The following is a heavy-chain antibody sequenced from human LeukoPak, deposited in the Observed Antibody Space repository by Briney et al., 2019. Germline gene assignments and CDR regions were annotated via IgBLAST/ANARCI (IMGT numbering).Heavy chain of an antibody. D-gene: IGHD3-10*01. Sequence: SQTLALTCVISGDSVSSNSAAWNWIRQSPSRGLEWLGRTYYRSKWYNNYAVSVKSRIIINPDTSKNQFSLQLNSVTPEDTAVYYCARASFGEAVSGMDVWGQGTTVTVSS. CDR3: ARASFGEAVSGMDV. J-gene: IGHJ6*02. CDR1: GDSVSSNSAA. V-gene: IGHV6-1*01. CDR2: TYYRSKWYN.